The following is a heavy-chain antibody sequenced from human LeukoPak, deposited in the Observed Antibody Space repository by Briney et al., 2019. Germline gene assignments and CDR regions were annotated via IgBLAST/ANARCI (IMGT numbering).Heavy chain of an antibody. CDR3: ARGPQFCSGGSCYGYYFDY. CDR1: GFTFSSYA. D-gene: IGHD2-15*01. Sequence: PGGSLRLSCAASGFTFSSYAMSWVRQAPGKGLEWVSSISSSGSYIYYADSVKGRFSISRDSAKNSLYLQMNSLRAEDTAVYYCARGPQFCSGGSCYGYYFDYWGQGTLVTVSS. J-gene: IGHJ4*02. V-gene: IGHV3-21*01. CDR2: ISSSGSYI.